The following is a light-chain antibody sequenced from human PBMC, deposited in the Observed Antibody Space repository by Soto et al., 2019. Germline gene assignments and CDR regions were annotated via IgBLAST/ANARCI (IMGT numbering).Light chain of an antibody. CDR2: EVT. V-gene: IGLV2-14*01. CDR3: ISYTTSSTWV. Sequence: QSVLTQPASVSGSPGQSITISCTGTSSDVGAYNYVSWYQQHPGRAPKLIIYEVTSRPSGVSNRFSGSKSGNTASLTISGLQAEDEADYYCISYTTSSTWVFGGGTQLTVL. CDR1: SSDVGAYNY. J-gene: IGLJ3*02.